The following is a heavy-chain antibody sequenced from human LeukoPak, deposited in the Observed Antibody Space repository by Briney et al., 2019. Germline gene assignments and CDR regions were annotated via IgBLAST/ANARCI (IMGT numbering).Heavy chain of an antibody. J-gene: IGHJ3*02. CDR1: GYTLTELS. D-gene: IGHD3-16*02. Sequence: ASVKVSCKVSGYTLTELSMHWVRQAPGKGLEWMGGFDPEDGETIYAQKFQGRVTITRDTSASTAYMELSSLRSEDTAVYYCARDLMITFGGVIVSGNDAFDIWGQGTMVTVSS. CDR3: ARDLMITFGGVIVSGNDAFDI. V-gene: IGHV1-24*01. CDR2: FDPEDGET.